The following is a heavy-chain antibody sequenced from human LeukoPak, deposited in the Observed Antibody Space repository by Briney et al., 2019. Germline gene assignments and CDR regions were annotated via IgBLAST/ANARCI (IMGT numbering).Heavy chain of an antibody. V-gene: IGHV3-23*01. Sequence: PGGSLRLSCAASGFTFSSYAMTWVRQAPGKGLEWVSTISGSGGSTYYADSVKGRFTISRDNSKNTLSLQMSSLRAEDTALYYCAKDWGVGATNFFDYWGQGTLVAASS. J-gene: IGHJ4*02. CDR1: GFTFSSYA. D-gene: IGHD1-26*01. CDR2: ISGSGGST. CDR3: AKDWGVGATNFFDY.